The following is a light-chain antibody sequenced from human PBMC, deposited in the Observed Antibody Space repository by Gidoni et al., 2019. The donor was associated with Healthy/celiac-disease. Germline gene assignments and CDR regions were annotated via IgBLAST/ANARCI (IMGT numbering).Light chain of an antibody. Sequence: QSPGTLSLSPGERDTLSCRASQSVSSSYLAGYQQKPGQAPRLLIDGASSRATGIPDRFSGSGSGTDFTLTISRLEPEDFAVYYCQQYGSSPYTFGQGTKLEIK. CDR3: QQYGSSPYT. J-gene: IGKJ2*01. V-gene: IGKV3-20*01. CDR2: GAS. CDR1: QSVSSSY.